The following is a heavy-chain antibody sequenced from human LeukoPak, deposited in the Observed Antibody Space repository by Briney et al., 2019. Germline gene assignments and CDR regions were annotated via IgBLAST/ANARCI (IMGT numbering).Heavy chain of an antibody. CDR1: GGSFSGYY. D-gene: IGHD6-6*01. V-gene: IGHV4-34*01. Sequence: SETLSLTCAVYGGSFSGYYWSWIRQPPGEGLEWIGEINHSGSTNYNPSLKSRVTISVDTSKNQFSLKLSSVTAADTAVYYCARETVISSSSGYFDYWGQGTLVTVSS. CDR3: ARETVISSSSGYFDY. J-gene: IGHJ4*02. CDR2: INHSGST.